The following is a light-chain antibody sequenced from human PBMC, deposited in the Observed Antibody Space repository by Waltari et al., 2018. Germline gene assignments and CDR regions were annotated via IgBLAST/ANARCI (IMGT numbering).Light chain of an antibody. V-gene: IGLV3-1*01. CDR1: KLGDKY. CDR3: QAWDSSTVV. J-gene: IGLJ3*02. CDR2: QDN. Sequence: SYELTQPPSVSVSPGQTATITCSGDKLGDKYVCWYQKKPGQSPVVVIYQDNNRPSGIPERFSGSNSGNTATLTIGGTQALEEADYYCQAWDSSTVVFGGGTKLTVL.